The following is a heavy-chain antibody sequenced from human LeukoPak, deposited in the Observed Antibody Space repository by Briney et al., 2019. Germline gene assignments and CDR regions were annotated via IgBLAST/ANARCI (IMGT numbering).Heavy chain of an antibody. CDR3: ATDSLYRTRYFDWFLGSNGYYGMDV. CDR1: GYTLTELS. CDR2: FDPEDGET. Sequence: ASVKVSCKVSGYTLTELSMHWVRQAPGKGLEWMGGFDPEDGETIYAQKFQGRVTMTEDTSTDTAYMELSSLRSEDTAVYYCATDSLYRTRYFDWFLGSNGYYGMDVWGQGTTVTVSS. J-gene: IGHJ6*02. V-gene: IGHV1-24*01. D-gene: IGHD3-9*01.